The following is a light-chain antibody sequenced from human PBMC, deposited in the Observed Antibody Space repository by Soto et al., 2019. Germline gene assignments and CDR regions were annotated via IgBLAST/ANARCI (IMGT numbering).Light chain of an antibody. CDR1: QSVSTN. CDR2: DAS. V-gene: IGKV3-15*01. CDR3: QQYNNWPPWT. J-gene: IGKJ1*01. Sequence: ILMTQSPATLSVSPGERDTLSCRASQSVSTNLAWYQQKPGQAPGLLIYDASTRATGIPARFSGSGSGTEFTLTISGLQSEDFALYYCQQYNNWPPWTFGQGTKVEIK.